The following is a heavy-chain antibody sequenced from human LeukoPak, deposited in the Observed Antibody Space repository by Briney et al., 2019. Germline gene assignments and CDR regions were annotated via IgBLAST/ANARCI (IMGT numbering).Heavy chain of an antibody. CDR1: GFTFSNYA. Sequence: GGSVRLSCAASGFTFSNYAMNWVRQAPGKGLEWVSAIGGGGSSTYYADSVKGRFTISRDNSKNALYLQMNSLRAEDTAVYYCAKCDCLSTSCYTYCAFDIWGQGTMVTVSS. J-gene: IGHJ3*02. D-gene: IGHD2-2*02. CDR2: IGGGGSST. CDR3: AKCDCLSTSCYTYCAFDI. V-gene: IGHV3-23*01.